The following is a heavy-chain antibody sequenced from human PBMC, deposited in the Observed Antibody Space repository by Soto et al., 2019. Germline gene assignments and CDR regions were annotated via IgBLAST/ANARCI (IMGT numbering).Heavy chain of an antibody. CDR2: ISHDGSNT. D-gene: IGHD1-1*01. J-gene: IGHJ6*02. V-gene: IGHV3-30*03. CDR3: ARDWNDFRGMDV. CDR1: GFTFSYYG. Sequence: PGGSLRLSCGASGFTFSYYGMHWVRQAPGKGLEWMAVISHDGSNTYFADSVKGRVTISVDTSKNQFSLKLSSVTAADTAVYYCARDWNDFRGMDVWGQGTTVTVSS.